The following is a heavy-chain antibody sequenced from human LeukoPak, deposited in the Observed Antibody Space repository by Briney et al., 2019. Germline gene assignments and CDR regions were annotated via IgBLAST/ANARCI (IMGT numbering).Heavy chain of an antibody. J-gene: IGHJ4*02. CDR1: GFTFSSYT. CDR2: ISSSSSLI. CDR3: ASSVVSGY. D-gene: IGHD4-23*01. V-gene: IGHV3-21*01. Sequence: GGSLRLSCAASGFTFSSYTMNWARQAPGKGLQWVSSISSSSSLIYYADSVKGRFTISRDNAKNSLYLQMNSLRAEDTAVYYCASSVVSGYWGQGTLVTVSS.